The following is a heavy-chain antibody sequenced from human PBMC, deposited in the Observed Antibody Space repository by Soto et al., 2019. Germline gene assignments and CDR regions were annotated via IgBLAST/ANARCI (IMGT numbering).Heavy chain of an antibody. CDR3: ATPAEALDTAMLKGLAH. V-gene: IGHV1-18*04. J-gene: IGHJ4*02. D-gene: IGHD5-18*01. CDR2: ISAYNGNT. CDR1: GYTFTSYG. Sequence: ASVKVSCKASGYTFTSYGISWVRQAPGQGLEWMGWISAYNGNTNYAQKLQGRVTMTTDTSTSTAYMELRSLRSDDTAVYYCATPAEALDTAMLKGLAHWGQGSLVTVSS.